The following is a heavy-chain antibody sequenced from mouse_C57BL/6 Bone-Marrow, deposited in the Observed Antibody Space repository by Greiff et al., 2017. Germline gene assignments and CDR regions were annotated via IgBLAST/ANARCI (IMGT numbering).Heavy chain of an antibody. Sequence: VQLQQPGAELVRPGSSVKLSCKASGYTFTSYWMDWVKQRPGQGLEWIGNIYPSDSETHYNQKFKDKATLTVDKSSSTAYMQLSSLTSADSAVYYCARPTVVAPHWYFDVWGTGTTVTVSS. CDR3: ARPTVVAPHWYFDV. D-gene: IGHD1-1*01. V-gene: IGHV1-61*01. CDR2: IYPSDSET. J-gene: IGHJ1*03. CDR1: GYTFTSYW.